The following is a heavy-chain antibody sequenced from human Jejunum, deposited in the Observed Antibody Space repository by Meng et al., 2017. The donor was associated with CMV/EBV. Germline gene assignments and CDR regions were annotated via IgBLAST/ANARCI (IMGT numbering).Heavy chain of an antibody. D-gene: IGHD2-21*02. CDR3: ARLVVVTSISGPRWFDP. CDR2: ISGYNGDT. Sequence: QVQLVQSGFELKQPGASVKVSCRPSGYTFTSYAINWVRQAPGQGLEWMGWISGYNGDTNYAQKFQGRVTMTTDTSTSTTYMELRSLKSDDTAVYFCARLVVVTSISGPRWFDPWGQGTLVTVSS. CDR1: GYTFTSYA. J-gene: IGHJ5*02. V-gene: IGHV1-18*01.